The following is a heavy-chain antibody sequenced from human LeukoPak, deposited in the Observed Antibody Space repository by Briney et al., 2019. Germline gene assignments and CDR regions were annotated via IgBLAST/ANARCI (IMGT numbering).Heavy chain of an antibody. J-gene: IGHJ4*02. CDR3: ATPHELYGDLDY. Sequence: SVKVSCKASGYTFTSYGISWVRQAPGQGLEWMGWISAYNGNTKYAQKFQGRVTMTTDTSTTTAYMELRNLRSDDAAVYYCATPHELYGDLDYWGQGTLVTVSS. CDR2: ISAYNGNT. V-gene: IGHV1-18*01. D-gene: IGHD4-17*01. CDR1: GYTFTSYG.